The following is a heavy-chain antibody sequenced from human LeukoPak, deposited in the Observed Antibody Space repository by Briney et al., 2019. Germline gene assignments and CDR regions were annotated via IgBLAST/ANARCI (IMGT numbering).Heavy chain of an antibody. Sequence: GGSLRLSCAASGFTFSSYAMSWVRQAPGKGLEWVSAISGSGGSTYYADSVKGRFTISRDNSKNTLYLQMNSLRAEDTAVYYCAKYNIGYCSSTSCYNRGSFDYRGQGTLVTVSS. V-gene: IGHV3-23*01. CDR3: AKYNIGYCSSTSCYNRGSFDY. CDR1: GFTFSSYA. D-gene: IGHD2-2*02. J-gene: IGHJ4*02. CDR2: ISGSGGST.